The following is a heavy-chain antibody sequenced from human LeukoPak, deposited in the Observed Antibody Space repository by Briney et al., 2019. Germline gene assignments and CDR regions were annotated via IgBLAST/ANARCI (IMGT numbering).Heavy chain of an antibody. Sequence: GASVKVSCKASGYTFTSYGISWVRQAPGQGLEWMGWISAYNGNTNYAQKLQGRVTMTTDTSTSTAYMELRSLRSDDTAVYYCARGSNWNYVYAPSQHWGQGTLVTVSS. CDR2: ISAYNGNT. CDR3: ARGSNWNYVYAPSQH. J-gene: IGHJ1*01. D-gene: IGHD1-7*01. CDR1: GYTFTSYG. V-gene: IGHV1-18*01.